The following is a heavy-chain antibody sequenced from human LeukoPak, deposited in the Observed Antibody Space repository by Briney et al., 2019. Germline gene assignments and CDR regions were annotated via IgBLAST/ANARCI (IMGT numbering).Heavy chain of an antibody. J-gene: IGHJ6*02. D-gene: IGHD2-2*01. Sequence: SETLSLTCAVYGGSFSGYYWSWIRQPPGKGLEWMGEINHSGSTNYNPSLKSRVTISVDTSKNQFSLKLSSVTAADTAVYYCARVHIVVVPAANGDYYGMDVWGQGTTVTVSS. V-gene: IGHV4-34*01. CDR2: INHSGST. CDR3: ARVHIVVVPAANGDYYGMDV. CDR1: GGSFSGYY.